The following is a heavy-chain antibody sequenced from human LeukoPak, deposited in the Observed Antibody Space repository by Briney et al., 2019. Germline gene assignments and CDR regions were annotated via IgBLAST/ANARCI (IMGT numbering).Heavy chain of an antibody. Sequence: PGGSLRLSCAASGFTFSSYAMHGVRQAPGKGLEWGALISFDGSYKNYAASVKGRFTISRDNSNNTLYLQMNSLRPEDTAVYYCSGPTDSSAWGPIDYWGQGTLVTVSS. D-gene: IGHD6-19*01. CDR3: SGPTDSSAWGPIDY. CDR1: GFTFSSYA. J-gene: IGHJ4*02. CDR2: ISFDGSYK. V-gene: IGHV3-30*04.